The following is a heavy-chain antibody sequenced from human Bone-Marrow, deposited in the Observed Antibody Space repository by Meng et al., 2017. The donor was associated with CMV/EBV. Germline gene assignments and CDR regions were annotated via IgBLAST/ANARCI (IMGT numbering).Heavy chain of an antibody. CDR3: VRNSGWGRFDY. J-gene: IGHJ4*02. CDR1: GFTFSNYW. CDR2: ISPDGGEE. Sequence: GESLKISCAASGFTFSNYWMTWVRQAPGKGLEWVANISPDGGEEQCVDSVKGRFTMSRDNVKNSLYLQVNSLRVEDTALYYCVRNSGWGRFDYWGQGTLVTVSS. D-gene: IGHD6-19*01. V-gene: IGHV3-7*01.